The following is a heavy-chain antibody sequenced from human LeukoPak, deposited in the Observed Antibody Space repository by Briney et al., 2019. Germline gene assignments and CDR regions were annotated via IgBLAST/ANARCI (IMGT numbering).Heavy chain of an antibody. CDR2: INHSGST. D-gene: IGHD2-2*02. CDR1: GGTISSGGYY. CDR3: AGLVVPAAIFDY. Sequence: SQTLSLTCTVSGGTISSGGYYWSWIRQPPGKGLEWIGEINHSGSTNYNPSLKSRVTISVDTSKNQFSPKLSSVTAADTAVYYCAGLVVPAAIFDYWGQGTLVTVSS. J-gene: IGHJ4*02. V-gene: IGHV4-31*03.